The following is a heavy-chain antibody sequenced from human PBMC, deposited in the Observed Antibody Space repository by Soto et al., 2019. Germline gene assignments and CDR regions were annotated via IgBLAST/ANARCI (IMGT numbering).Heavy chain of an antibody. D-gene: IGHD6-19*01. CDR3: VRVAQYSSGWTPFDY. J-gene: IGHJ4*02. V-gene: IGHV4-39*01. Sequence: QLQLQESGPGLVKPSETLSLTCTVSGGSISSSSYNWDWIRQPPGKGLEWIGSVYYSGNTYYNPSLTGRVTISADMSKNQFSLRLSSVTAADTAVYYCVRVAQYSSGWTPFDYWGQGTLVTVSS. CDR1: GGSISSSSYN. CDR2: VYYSGNT.